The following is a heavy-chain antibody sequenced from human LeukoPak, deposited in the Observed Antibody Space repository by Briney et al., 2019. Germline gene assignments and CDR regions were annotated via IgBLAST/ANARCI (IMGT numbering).Heavy chain of an antibody. CDR2: ISYSGST. CDR3: ARGAWDTAQREPFDY. J-gene: IGHJ4*02. CDR1: GGSLSPYY. Sequence: SETLSLTCTVSGGSLSPYYWSWIRQSPGKGLEWIGYISYSGSTNSHPSLKSRVTMSIDTSKKQFSLELISVTAADTAVYYCARGAWDTAQREPFDYWGQGTLVTVSS. V-gene: IGHV4-59*01. D-gene: IGHD5-18*01.